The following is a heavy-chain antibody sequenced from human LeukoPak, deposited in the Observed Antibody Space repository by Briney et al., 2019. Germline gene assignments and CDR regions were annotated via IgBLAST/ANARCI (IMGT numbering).Heavy chain of an antibody. CDR2: IYTSGST. CDR1: GITFSSYA. CDR3: ARAAPYYYYGMDV. V-gene: IGHV4-4*07. Sequence: PGGSLRLSCAASGITFSSYAMSWIRQPAGKGLEWIGRIYTSGSTNYNPSLKSRVTMSVDTSKNQFSLKLSSVTAADTAVYYCARAAPYYYYGMDVWGQGTTVTVSS. J-gene: IGHJ6*02.